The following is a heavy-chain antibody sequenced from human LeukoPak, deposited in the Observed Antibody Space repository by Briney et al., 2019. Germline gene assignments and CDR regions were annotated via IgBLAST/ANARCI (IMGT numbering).Heavy chain of an antibody. V-gene: IGHV3-21*01. CDR2: ISSSSYI. CDR3: ARGDYYDSSGYGY. J-gene: IGHJ4*02. Sequence: GGSLRLSCADSGFTFSSYSMNWVRQAPGKGLEWVSSISSSSYIYYADSVKGRFTISRDNAKNSLYLQMNSLRAEDTAVYYCARGDYYDSSGYGYWGQGTLVTVSS. D-gene: IGHD3-22*01. CDR1: GFTFSSYS.